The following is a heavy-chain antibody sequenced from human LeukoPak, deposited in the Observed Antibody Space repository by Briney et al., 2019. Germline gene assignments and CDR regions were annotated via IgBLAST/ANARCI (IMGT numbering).Heavy chain of an antibody. Sequence: SETLSLTCSVSGGSISSYYWSWVRQSPGRGLEWIGYIHFSGSVNYNPSLKSRVTISSDTSKNQFSLKLTSVTAADTAVYYCARQPLGRFLDKWGQGTLVTVSS. CDR3: ARQPLGRFLDK. CDR1: GGSISSYY. CDR2: IHFSGSV. J-gene: IGHJ4*02. V-gene: IGHV4-59*08.